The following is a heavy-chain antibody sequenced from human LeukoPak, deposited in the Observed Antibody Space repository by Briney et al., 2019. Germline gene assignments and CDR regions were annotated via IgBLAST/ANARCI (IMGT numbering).Heavy chain of an antibody. CDR3: ARDRAQYSGYDLFDY. Sequence: KPGGSLRLSCAASGFTFSSYSMNWVRQAPGKGLEWVSSISSSSSYIYYADSVKGRFTISRDNAKNSLYLQMNSLRAEDTAVYYCARDRAQYSGYDLFDYWGQGTLVTVSS. CDR2: ISSSSSYI. V-gene: IGHV3-21*01. J-gene: IGHJ4*02. CDR1: GFTFSSYS. D-gene: IGHD5-12*01.